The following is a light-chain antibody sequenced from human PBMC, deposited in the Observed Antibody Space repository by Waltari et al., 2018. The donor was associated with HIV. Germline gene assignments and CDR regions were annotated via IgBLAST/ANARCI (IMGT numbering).Light chain of an antibody. J-gene: IGKJ1*01. CDR2: GAS. CDR3: QQYNKWPRT. V-gene: IGKV3-15*01. CDR1: QNVITN. Sequence: EIVMTQSPGTLSVSPGERVTLSCRASQNVITNLAWYQQKPGQAPRLLIYGASTRATGIPPRFSGGGSGTDFTLTIGSLQSEDFTFYYGQQYNKWPRTFGQGTKVEVK.